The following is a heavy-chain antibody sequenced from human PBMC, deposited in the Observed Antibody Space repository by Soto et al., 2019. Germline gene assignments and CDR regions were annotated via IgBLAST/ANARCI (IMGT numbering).Heavy chain of an antibody. V-gene: IGHV5-51*01. CDR1: GYRFTSYW. J-gene: IGHJ5*02. Sequence: GESLKISCRTSGYRFTSYWIAWVRQMPGKGLEWMGIIFPSDSDTRYSPSFQGQVTISADRSTSSVFLQWASLKASDTAVYFCARKDKSGYFNWFDPWGQGTLVTVSS. D-gene: IGHD3-22*01. CDR2: IFPSDSDT. CDR3: ARKDKSGYFNWFDP.